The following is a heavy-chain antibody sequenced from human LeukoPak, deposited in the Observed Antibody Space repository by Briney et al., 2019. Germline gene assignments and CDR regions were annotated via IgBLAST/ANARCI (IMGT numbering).Heavy chain of an antibody. Sequence: PGGSLRLSCAASGFTFSDYAMSWVRQAPGKGLEWVSLISDRAGNTYYTDSVKGRFTISRDNSKNSLYLQMNSLRADDTAVYYCAKGRWSPDYWGQGTLVTVSS. CDR1: GFTFSDYA. J-gene: IGHJ4*01. D-gene: IGHD1-1*01. V-gene: IGHV3-23*01. CDR2: ISDRAGNT. CDR3: AKGRWSPDY.